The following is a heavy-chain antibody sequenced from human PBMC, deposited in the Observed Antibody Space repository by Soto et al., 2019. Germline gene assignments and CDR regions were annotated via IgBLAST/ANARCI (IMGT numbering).Heavy chain of an antibody. Sequence: SETLSLTCAVYGGSFSGYYWSWIRQPPGKGLEWIGELNQSGSTNYKSSLKSRVTISVDTSKNQFSLKLSSVTAADTAVYYCAAADWGHNFYYGMDVGGQGTTVTAP. J-gene: IGHJ6*02. V-gene: IGHV4-34*01. CDR2: LNQSGST. CDR1: GGSFSGYY. CDR3: AAADWGHNFYYGMDV. D-gene: IGHD7-27*01.